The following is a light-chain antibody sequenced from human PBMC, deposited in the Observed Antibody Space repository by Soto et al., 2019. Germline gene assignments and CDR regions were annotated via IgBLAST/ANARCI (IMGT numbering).Light chain of an antibody. J-gene: IGLJ1*01. CDR2: DVS. V-gene: IGLV2-14*01. CDR1: SSDVGGYNY. CDR3: SSDTGSSPYV. Sequence: QSALTQPSSVSGSPGQSITISCTGTSSDVGGYNYVSWYQQHPGKAPKLMIYDVSNRPSGVSNRFSGSKSGNTASLTISGLEAEDEADYYCSSDTGSSPYVFGTGIKVTVL.